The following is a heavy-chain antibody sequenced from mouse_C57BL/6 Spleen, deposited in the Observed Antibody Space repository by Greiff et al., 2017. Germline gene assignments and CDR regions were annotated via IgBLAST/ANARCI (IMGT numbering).Heavy chain of an antibody. CDR1: GYTFTSYW. D-gene: IGHD3-3*01. CDR3: ARGTGYFDV. Sequence: VQLQQPGAELVKPGASVKLSCKASGYTFTSYWMQWVKQRPGQGLEWIGEIDPSDSYTNYNQKFKGKATLTVDPSSSTAYMQLSSLTSEDSAVYYCARGTGYFDVWGTGTTVTVSS. J-gene: IGHJ1*03. V-gene: IGHV1-50*01. CDR2: IDPSDSYT.